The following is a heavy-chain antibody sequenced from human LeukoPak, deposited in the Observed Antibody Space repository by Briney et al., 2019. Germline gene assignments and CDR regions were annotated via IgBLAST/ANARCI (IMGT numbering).Heavy chain of an antibody. J-gene: IGHJ5*02. CDR1: GGSISTSTYY. V-gene: IGHV4-39*07. Sequence: PSETLSLTCTVSGGSISTSTYYWGWIRQPPGKGLEWIGSMYYSGSTNYNPSLKSRVTISVDTSKNQFSLKLSSVTAADTAVYYCARARPSWPTRVGWFDPWGQGTLVTVSS. CDR2: MYYSGST. CDR3: ARARPSWPTRVGWFDP. D-gene: IGHD2-2*01.